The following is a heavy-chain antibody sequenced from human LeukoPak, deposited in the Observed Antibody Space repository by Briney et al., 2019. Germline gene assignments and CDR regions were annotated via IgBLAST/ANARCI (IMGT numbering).Heavy chain of an antibody. CDR2: ISTSGST. V-gene: IGHV4-61*02. Sequence: SSETLSLTCTVSGGSISSGSYYWSWIRQPAGKGLEWIGRISTSGSTNYNPSLKSQVTISVDTSKNQFSLKLSSVTAADTAVYYCARDSYYYDSSGYSEYYFDYWGQGTLVTVSS. CDR3: ARDSYYYDSSGYSEYYFDY. J-gene: IGHJ4*02. D-gene: IGHD3-22*01. CDR1: GGSISSGSYY.